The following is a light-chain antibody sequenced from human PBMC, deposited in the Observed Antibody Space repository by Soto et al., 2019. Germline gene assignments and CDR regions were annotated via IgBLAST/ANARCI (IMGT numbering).Light chain of an antibody. CDR3: STWDDRLTGWV. CDR1: RSNIGNNY. CDR2: DNN. J-gene: IGLJ3*02. Sequence: QSVLTQPPSVSAAPRQKVTISCSGSRSNIGNNYVSWYQQLPGTAPKLLIYDNNRRPSGIPDRFSGSKSGTSATLAITGLQTGDEADYYCSTWDDRLTGWVFGGGTKLTVL. V-gene: IGLV1-51*01.